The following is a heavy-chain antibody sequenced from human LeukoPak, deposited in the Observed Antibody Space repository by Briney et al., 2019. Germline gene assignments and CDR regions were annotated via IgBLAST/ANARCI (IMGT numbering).Heavy chain of an antibody. CDR1: GGSICSSSFY. CDR3: ARGVTKVMYFDY. Sequence: SETLSLTCSVSGGSICSSSFYWGWIRQPPGKGLEWIGSIYYSGSTYYNPSLKSRVTISEDTSKDQFSLKLSSVTAADTAVYYCARGVTKVMYFDYWGQGTLVTVSS. J-gene: IGHJ4*02. V-gene: IGHV4-39*07. CDR2: IYYSGST. D-gene: IGHD3-16*01.